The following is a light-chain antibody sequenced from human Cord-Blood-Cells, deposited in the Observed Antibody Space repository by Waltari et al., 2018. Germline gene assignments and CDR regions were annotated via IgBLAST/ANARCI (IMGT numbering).Light chain of an antibody. V-gene: IGLV2-14*01. CDR2: DVS. CDR1: SSDVGGYNY. J-gene: IGLJ1*01. CDR3: SSYTSSSTYV. Sequence: QSALTQPASVSGSPGQSITISCTGTSSDVGGYNYVSWYQQHPGKAPKPMIYDVSNRPSGVSNRFSGSKSSNTASLTISGLQAEDEADYYCSSYTSSSTYVLGTGTKVTVL.